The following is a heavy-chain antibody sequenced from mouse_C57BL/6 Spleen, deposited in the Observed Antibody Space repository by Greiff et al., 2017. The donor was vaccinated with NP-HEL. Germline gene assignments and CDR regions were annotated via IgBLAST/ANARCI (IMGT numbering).Heavy chain of an antibody. V-gene: IGHV1-78*01. CDR3: ASQWLPVYYAMDY. CDR1: GYTFTGHT. D-gene: IGHD2-2*01. CDR2: IYPRDGST. Sequence: QVQLQQSDAELVKPGASVKISCKVSGYTFTGHTIHWMKPRPEQGLEWIGYIYPRDGSTKYNEKFKGKATLTADKSSSTAYMQLNSLTSEDSAVYFCASQWLPVYYAMDYWGQGTSVTVSS. J-gene: IGHJ4*01.